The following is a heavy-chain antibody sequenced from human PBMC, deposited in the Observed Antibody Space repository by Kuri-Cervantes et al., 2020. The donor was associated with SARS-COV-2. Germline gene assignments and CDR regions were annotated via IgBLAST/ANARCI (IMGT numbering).Heavy chain of an antibody. CDR2: IYHSGST. CDR3: ATSSGWSREYFQH. Sequence: SETLSLTCAVSGGSISSGGYSWSWIRQPPGKGLEWIGYIYHSGSTYYNPSLKTRVTISVDRSKNQFSLKLSSVTAADTAVYYWATSSGWSREYFQHWGQGTLVTVSS. CDR1: GGSISSGGYS. J-gene: IGHJ1*01. D-gene: IGHD6-19*01. V-gene: IGHV4-30-2*01.